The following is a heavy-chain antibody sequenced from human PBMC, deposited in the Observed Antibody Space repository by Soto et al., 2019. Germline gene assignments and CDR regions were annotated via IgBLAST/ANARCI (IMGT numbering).Heavy chain of an antibody. CDR3: ARGIANFGVVINYYYYMHV. CDR1: GFTFSSYS. CDR2: ISSSSSYI. D-gene: IGHD3-3*01. J-gene: IGHJ6*03. Sequence: GGSLRLSCAASGFTFSSYSMNWVRQAPGKGLEWVSSISSSSSYIYYADSVKGRFTISRDNAKNSLYLQMNSLRAEDTAVYYCARGIANFGVVINYYYYMHVWGKGTTVTVSS. V-gene: IGHV3-21*01.